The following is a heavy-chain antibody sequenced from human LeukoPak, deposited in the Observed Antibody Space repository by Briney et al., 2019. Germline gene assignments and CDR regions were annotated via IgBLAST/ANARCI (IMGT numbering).Heavy chain of an antibody. J-gene: IGHJ3*02. V-gene: IGHV4-59*08. CDR1: GDSINTYY. D-gene: IGHD1-1*01. CDR2: IYDSGNT. CDR3: ARGVVERRGGNAFDI. Sequence: SETLSLTCTVSGDSINTYYWSWLRQPPGQGLEWIGYIYDSGNTNYNPSLKSRVTMSVDTSRNQFSLKLSSVTAADTAVYYCARGVVERRGGNAFDIWGQGTMVTVSS.